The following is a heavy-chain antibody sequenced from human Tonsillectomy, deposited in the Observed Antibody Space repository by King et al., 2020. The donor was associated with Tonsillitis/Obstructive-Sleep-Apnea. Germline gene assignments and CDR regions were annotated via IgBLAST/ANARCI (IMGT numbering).Heavy chain of an antibody. J-gene: IGHJ6*03. CDR2: LSSTSSYV. CDR3: ARVPPAMHNLYMDV. Sequence: VQLVESGGGLVKPGGSLRLSCAASGFTFRTYSMNWVRQAPGKGLEWVSSLSSTSSYVSYADSVKGRFTISRYNAKNSLYLQMNSLNPEDTAVYYCARVPPAMHNLYMDVWGNGTTVTVSS. CDR1: GFTFRTYS. D-gene: IGHD2-2*01. V-gene: IGHV3-21*01.